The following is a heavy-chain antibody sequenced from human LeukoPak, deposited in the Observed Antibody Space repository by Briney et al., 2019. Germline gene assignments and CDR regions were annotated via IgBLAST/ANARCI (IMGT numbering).Heavy chain of an antibody. J-gene: IGHJ6*03. CDR3: ARGGLPIYYYYMDV. V-gene: IGHV1-2*02. CDR2: FNPNSGGT. D-gene: IGHD3-16*01. CDR1: GYTFTDYF. Sequence: ASVKVSCKASGYTFTDYFMHWVRQAPGQGLEWMGWFNPNSGGTNYAQKFQGRVTMTRDTSISTAYLELSRLTSDDPAVYYCARGGLPIYYYYMDVWGKGTTVTISS.